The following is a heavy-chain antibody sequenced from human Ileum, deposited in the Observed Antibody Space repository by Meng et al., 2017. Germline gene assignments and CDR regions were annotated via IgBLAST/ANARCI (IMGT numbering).Heavy chain of an antibody. CDR2: IYHSGLV. J-gene: IGHJ4*02. V-gene: IGHV4-4*02. D-gene: IGHD4-23*01. CDR3: AANSGKKMHS. CDR1: GDSISTTNW. Sequence: VHLTELGPGLEKPSGTMSLKCSVSGDSISTTNWWNWVRQPPGEGLEWIVEIYHSGLVNYNLSLKSRVTLSIDKSKNQFSLKLISVTAADTGVYYCAANSGKKMHSWGQGTLVTVSS.